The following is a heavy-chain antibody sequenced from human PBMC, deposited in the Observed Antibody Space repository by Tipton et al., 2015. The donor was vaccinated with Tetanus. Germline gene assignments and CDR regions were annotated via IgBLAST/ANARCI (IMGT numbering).Heavy chain of an antibody. CDR1: GGSISSGDYY. J-gene: IGHJ5*02. D-gene: IGHD3-10*01. CDR3: ARVVTNGSGSYYKTGFDP. CDR2: IYYSGST. V-gene: IGHV4-30-4*01. Sequence: TLSLTCTVSGGSISSGDYYWSWIRQPPGKGLEWIGYIYYSGSTYYNPSLKSRVTISVDTSKNRFSLKLSSVTAADTAVYYCARVVTNGSGSYYKTGFDPWGQGTLVTVSS.